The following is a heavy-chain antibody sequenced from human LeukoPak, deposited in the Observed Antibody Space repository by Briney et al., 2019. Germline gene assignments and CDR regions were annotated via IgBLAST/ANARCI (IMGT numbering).Heavy chain of an antibody. D-gene: IGHD4-17*01. CDR1: GGSISSSSYY. CDR2: IYYSGST. J-gene: IGHJ4*02. CDR3: ATYDYGDYSPNFDY. Sequence: SETLSLTCTVSGGSISSSSYYWGWIRQPPGKGLEWIGSIYYSGSTYYNPSLKSRVTISVDTPKNQFSLKLSSVTAADTAVYYCATYDYGDYSPNFDYWGQGTLVTVSS. V-gene: IGHV4-39*01.